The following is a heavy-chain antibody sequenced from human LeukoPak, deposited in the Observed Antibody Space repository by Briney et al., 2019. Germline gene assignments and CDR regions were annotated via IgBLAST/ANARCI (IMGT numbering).Heavy chain of an antibody. D-gene: IGHD6-13*01. CDR1: GYTLTELS. J-gene: IGHJ4*02. CDR2: FDPEDGET. V-gene: IGHV1-24*01. Sequence: ASVKVSCKVSGYTLTELSMHWVRRAPGKGLEWMGGFDPEDGETIYAQKFQGRVTMTEDTSTDTAYMELSSLRSEDTAVYYCATAGYSSSWEFDYWGQGTLVTVSS. CDR3: ATAGYSSSWEFDY.